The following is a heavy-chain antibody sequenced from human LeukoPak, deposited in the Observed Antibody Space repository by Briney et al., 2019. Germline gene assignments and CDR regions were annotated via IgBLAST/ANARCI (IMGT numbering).Heavy chain of an antibody. Sequence: TGGSLRLSCAASGFTVSSNYMSWVRQAPGKGLEWVSVIYTGGNTYYTDSVRGRFTISRDNSKNTVYLQMSSLRAEDTAVYYCATGLTFGDLLSYWGQGTLVTVSS. CDR2: IYTGGNT. J-gene: IGHJ4*02. D-gene: IGHD3-10*01. CDR3: ATGLTFGDLLSY. V-gene: IGHV3-53*01. CDR1: GFTVSSNY.